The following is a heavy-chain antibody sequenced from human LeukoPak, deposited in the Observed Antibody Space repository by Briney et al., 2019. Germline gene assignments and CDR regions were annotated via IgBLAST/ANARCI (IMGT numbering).Heavy chain of an antibody. CDR2: ISSSGSTI. Sequence: GGSLRLSCAASGFTFSSYEMNWVRQAPGKGLEWVSYISSSGSTIYYAYSVKGRFTISRDNAKNSLYLQMNSLRGEDTAVYYCARGFSDYGDYFDYWGQGTLVTVSS. CDR1: GFTFSSYE. D-gene: IGHD4-17*01. V-gene: IGHV3-48*03. CDR3: ARGFSDYGDYFDY. J-gene: IGHJ4*02.